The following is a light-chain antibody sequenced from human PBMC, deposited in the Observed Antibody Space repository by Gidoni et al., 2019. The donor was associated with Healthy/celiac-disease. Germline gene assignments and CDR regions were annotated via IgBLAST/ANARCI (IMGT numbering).Light chain of an antibody. Sequence: QPALTQPASVSGSPGQSLTISCTGTSSDVGSYNLVSWYQQHPGKAPKLRIYEVSKRPSGGSNRFSGSKSGNTASLTISGLQAEDEADYYCCSYAGSSTFIYVFGTGTKVTVL. CDR2: EVS. CDR3: CSYAGSSTFIYV. CDR1: SSDVGSYNL. V-gene: IGLV2-23*02. J-gene: IGLJ1*01.